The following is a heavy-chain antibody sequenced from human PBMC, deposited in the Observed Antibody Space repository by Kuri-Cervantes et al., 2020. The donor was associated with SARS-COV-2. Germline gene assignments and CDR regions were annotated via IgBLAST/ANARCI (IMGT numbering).Heavy chain of an antibody. D-gene: IGHD5-18*01. CDR3: ARARDTAMGAAEDD. Sequence: GGSLRLSCAASGFTVSSNYMSWVRQAPGKGLEWVSVIYSGGSTYYADSVKGRFTISRDNSKNTLYLQMNSLRAEDTAVYYCARARDTAMGAAEDDWGQGTLVTVSS. CDR1: GFTVSSNY. V-gene: IGHV3-53*01. CDR2: IYSGGST. J-gene: IGHJ4*02.